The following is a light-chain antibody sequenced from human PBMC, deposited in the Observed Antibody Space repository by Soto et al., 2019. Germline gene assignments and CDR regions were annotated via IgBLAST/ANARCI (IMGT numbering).Light chain of an antibody. CDR1: QSISSY. CDR2: AAS. J-gene: IGKJ1*01. V-gene: IGKV1-39*01. CDR3: QNYKTALDVPLT. Sequence: DIHMTQSPSSLSASLGCIVTIPCRSSQSISSYLNWYQQKPGKAPKLLIYAASSLQSGVPSRFSGSGSRTDFTLTISSLQPEDVATYDCQNYKTALDVPLTFGQGTKVDIK.